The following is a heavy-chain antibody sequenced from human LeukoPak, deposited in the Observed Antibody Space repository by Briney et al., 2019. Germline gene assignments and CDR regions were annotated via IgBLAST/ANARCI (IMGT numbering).Heavy chain of an antibody. CDR3: AREPPRRYFDY. CDR1: GFTFSSYD. CDR2: ISRSSTTI. V-gene: IGHV3-48*01. J-gene: IGHJ4*02. Sequence: PGGSLRLSCAASGFTFSSYDMNWVRQAPGKGLEWVSFISRSSTTIYYADSVKGRFTISRDNAKNSLYLQMNSLRAEDTAVYYCAREPPRRYFDYWGQGTLVTVSS.